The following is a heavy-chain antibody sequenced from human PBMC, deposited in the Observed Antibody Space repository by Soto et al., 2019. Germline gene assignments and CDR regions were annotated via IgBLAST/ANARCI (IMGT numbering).Heavy chain of an antibody. CDR1: GFTFSSYG. CDR2: IWYDGSNK. V-gene: IGHV3-33*01. Sequence: QVQLVESGGGVVQPGRSLRLSCAASGFTFSSYGMHWVRQAPGKGLEWVAVIWYDGSNKYYADSVKGRFTISRDNSKNTLYLQMNSPRAEDTAVYYCARDPTVAAAATLNYFDYWGQGTLVTVSS. D-gene: IGHD6-13*01. J-gene: IGHJ4*02. CDR3: ARDPTVAAAATLNYFDY.